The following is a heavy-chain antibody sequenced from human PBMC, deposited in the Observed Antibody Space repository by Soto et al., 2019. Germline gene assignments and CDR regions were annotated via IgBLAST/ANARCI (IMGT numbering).Heavy chain of an antibody. D-gene: IGHD3-10*01. CDR2: IWYDGSIK. CDR3: VRGVGNYYHGMDV. V-gene: IGHV3-33*01. CDR1: GFSLSTSG. Sequence: QVQLVESGGGVVQPGRSLKLSCAASGFSLSTSGMHWVRQAPGKGLEWLAVIWYDGSIKNYADSVKGRFTISRDNSKDTVYLQMNSLTAEDMAVYFCVRGVGNYYHGMDVWGQGTTVTVS. J-gene: IGHJ6*02.